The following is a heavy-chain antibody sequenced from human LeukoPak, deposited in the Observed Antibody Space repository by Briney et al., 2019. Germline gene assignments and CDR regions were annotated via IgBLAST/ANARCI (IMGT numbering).Heavy chain of an antibody. J-gene: IGHJ4*02. V-gene: IGHV3-11*01. Sequence: GGSLRPSRTTSGFTFSDYYMSWIRHAPGEGLEWLSFISQSGADIHYADSVRGGFFISRDNAQNSLYLEMNSLRAEDTAVYYCARDIRAVGVTLYFDYWGQGALVTVSS. CDR2: ISQSGADI. D-gene: IGHD1-26*01. CDR3: ARDIRAVGVTLYFDY. CDR1: GFTFSDYY.